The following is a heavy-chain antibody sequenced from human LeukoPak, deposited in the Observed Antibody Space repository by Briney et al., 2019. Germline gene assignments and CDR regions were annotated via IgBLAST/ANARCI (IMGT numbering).Heavy chain of an antibody. D-gene: IGHD3-10*01. CDR3: AKDIYGSGSYYPDY. V-gene: IGHV3-23*01. CDR1: GFTFSNYG. J-gene: IGHJ4*02. Sequence: GGSLRLSCATSGFTFSNYGMSWVRQAPGKGLEWVSAISGSGGSTNYADSVKGRFTISRDNSKNTLHLQMNSLRAEDTAVYYCAKDIYGSGSYYPDYWGQGTLVTVSS. CDR2: ISGSGGST.